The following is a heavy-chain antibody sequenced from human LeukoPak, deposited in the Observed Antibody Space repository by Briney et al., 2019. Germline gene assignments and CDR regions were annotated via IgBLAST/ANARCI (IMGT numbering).Heavy chain of an antibody. Sequence: PGGSLRLSCAASGFTFSSYGMHWVRQAPGKGLEWVAVISYDGSNKYYADSVKGRFTISRDNSKNTLYLQMNSLRAEDTAVYYCAKAARQLYSYGSDAFDIWGQGTMVTVSS. CDR2: ISYDGSNK. J-gene: IGHJ3*02. CDR1: GFTFSSYG. D-gene: IGHD5-18*01. V-gene: IGHV3-30*18. CDR3: AKAARQLYSYGSDAFDI.